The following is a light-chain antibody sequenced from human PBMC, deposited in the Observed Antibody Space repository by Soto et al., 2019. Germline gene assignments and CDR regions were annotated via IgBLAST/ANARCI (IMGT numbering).Light chain of an antibody. CDR1: SGDIGAYDH. CDR2: DVT. Sequence: SALTQPASVSGSPGQSVILSCSGTSGDIGAYDHVAWFQQHPGEVPKLLLRDVTNRPSGVSGRFSGSKSGNTAYLTISGLRPEDEADYYCSSSTHSNTVVFGGGTKVTVL. V-gene: IGLV2-14*03. CDR3: SSSTHSNTVV. J-gene: IGLJ3*02.